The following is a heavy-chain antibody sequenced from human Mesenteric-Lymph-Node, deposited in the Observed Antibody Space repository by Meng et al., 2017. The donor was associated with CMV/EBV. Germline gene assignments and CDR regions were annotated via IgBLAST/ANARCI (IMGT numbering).Heavy chain of an antibody. V-gene: IGHV3-30-3*01. Sequence: GESLKISCAASGFTFRNYVVHWVRQAPGKGLEWLALISYDGSIKYYADSVKGRFTISRDKSKNTLYLQMLSLRAEDTAVYYCAKDSPSSDFFPYYFDSWGQGTLVTVSS. J-gene: IGHJ4*02. D-gene: IGHD3-22*01. CDR3: AKDSPSSDFFPYYFDS. CDR2: ISYDGSIK. CDR1: GFTFRNYV.